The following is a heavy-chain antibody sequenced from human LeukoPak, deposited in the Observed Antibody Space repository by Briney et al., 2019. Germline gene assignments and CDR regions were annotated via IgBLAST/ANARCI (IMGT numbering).Heavy chain of an antibody. CDR1: GFAITDHH. CDR3: DRGVTTSSGWYHFDN. Sequence: GSLRLSCAASGFAITDHHMDWVRQAPGKGMEWVGRSQTTKPNSCATEYAASVKGRFTISKDDSKNSLYLQLNSLKTEDTAVYYCDRGVTTSSGWYHFDNWGQGTLVTVSS. J-gene: IGHJ4*02. D-gene: IGHD6-13*01. V-gene: IGHV3-72*01. CDR2: SQTTKPNSCAT.